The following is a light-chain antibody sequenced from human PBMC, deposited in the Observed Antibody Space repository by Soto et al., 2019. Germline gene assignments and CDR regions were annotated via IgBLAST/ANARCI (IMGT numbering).Light chain of an antibody. Sequence: QSALTQPRSVSGSPGQSVTISCTGTSSVVGAYNYVSWYQHHPGKAPKLMIDDVSKRPSGVPDRFSGSKSGNTASLTISGLPAEDEADYYCCSYAGSYTLVFGGGTKVTVL. J-gene: IGLJ3*02. CDR1: SSVVGAYNY. CDR2: DVS. CDR3: CSYAGSYTLV. V-gene: IGLV2-11*01.